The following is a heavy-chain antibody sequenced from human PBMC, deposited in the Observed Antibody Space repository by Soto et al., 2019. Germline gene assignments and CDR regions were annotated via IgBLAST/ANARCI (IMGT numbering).Heavy chain of an antibody. Sequence: GGSLRLSCAASGFTFSSYAMSWVRQAPGKGLEWVSAISGSGGSTYYADSVKGRFTISRDNSKNTLYLQMTSLRADDTAIYFCGRGARDWNGIDYWGQGILVTVSS. V-gene: IGHV3-23*01. CDR1: GFTFSSYA. J-gene: IGHJ4*02. CDR2: ISGSGGST. D-gene: IGHD1-1*01. CDR3: GRGARDWNGIDY.